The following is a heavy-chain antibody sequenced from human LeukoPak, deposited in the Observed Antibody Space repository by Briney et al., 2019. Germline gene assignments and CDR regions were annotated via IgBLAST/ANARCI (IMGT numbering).Heavy chain of an antibody. Sequence: PGRSLRLSCAASGFTFSSYGMHWVRQAPGKGLEWVAVLSYDGSKFHYADSVQGRFTISRDNTNDILVLQMRSLRAEDTAVYYCAKDSVDTSMILDFWGLGTLVTVSS. J-gene: IGHJ4*02. CDR2: LSYDGSKF. CDR3: AKDSVDTSMILDF. CDR1: GFTFSSYG. V-gene: IGHV3-30*18. D-gene: IGHD5-18*01.